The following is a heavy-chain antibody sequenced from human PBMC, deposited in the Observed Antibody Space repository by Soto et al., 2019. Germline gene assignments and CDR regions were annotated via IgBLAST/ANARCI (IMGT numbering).Heavy chain of an antibody. CDR3: ARDQILSRQVAPDY. J-gene: IGHJ4*02. CDR2: VSGYNDNT. CDR1: GYTFTTYA. Sequence: QVQLVQCGAEVKKPGASVKVSCKASGYTFTTYAISWVRQAPGQGLEWMGWVSGYNDNTNYAQKFQDRVTMTTDTSTSTAYMELRSLRFDDTAVYYCARDQILSRQVAPDYWGRGTLVTVSS. V-gene: IGHV1-18*01. D-gene: IGHD6-6*01.